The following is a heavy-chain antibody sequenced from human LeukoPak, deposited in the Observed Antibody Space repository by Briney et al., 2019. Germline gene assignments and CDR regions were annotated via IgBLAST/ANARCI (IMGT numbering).Heavy chain of an antibody. CDR1: GFSFSDYD. CDR3: ARDISAAGHYYHYYTMDV. V-gene: IGHV3-48*04. Sequence: GGSLRLSCAASGFSFSDYDMNWVRQAPGEGLEWVSYIGPSGSTIFYADSVKGRFTVSRDNAKKSLYLQMDSLRADDTAVYYCARDISAAGHYYHYYTMDVWGQGTTVTVSS. D-gene: IGHD2/OR15-2a*01. J-gene: IGHJ6*02. CDR2: IGPSGSTI.